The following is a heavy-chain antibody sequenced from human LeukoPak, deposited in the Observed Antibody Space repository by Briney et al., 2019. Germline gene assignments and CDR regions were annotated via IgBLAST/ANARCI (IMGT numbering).Heavy chain of an antibody. CDR2: INPGSGGT. CDR3: ARNWNAPYFDY. Sequence: ASVKVSCKASGHTFTGYYIHWVRQAPGQGLEWVGWINPGSGGTNYAQKFQGRVTMTRHTSISTAYMEMRRLRSDDTAVYYCARNWNAPYFDYWGQGTLVTVSS. D-gene: IGHD1-1*01. V-gene: IGHV1-2*02. CDR1: GHTFTGYY. J-gene: IGHJ4*02.